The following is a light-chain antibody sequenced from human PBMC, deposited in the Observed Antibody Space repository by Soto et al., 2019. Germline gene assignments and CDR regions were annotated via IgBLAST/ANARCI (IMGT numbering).Light chain of an antibody. CDR1: QSVNTY. V-gene: IGKV1-39*01. J-gene: IGKJ1*01. CDR3: QQGYSKPWT. Sequence: DIQMTQSPSSLSAPVGDRVTITCRASQSVNTYLHWYQQKPGKAPKLLIFAASNLQSGVPSRFSGSGSGTNFTLSLNSLQPADFATYYCQQGYSKPWTFGQGTKVEIK. CDR2: AAS.